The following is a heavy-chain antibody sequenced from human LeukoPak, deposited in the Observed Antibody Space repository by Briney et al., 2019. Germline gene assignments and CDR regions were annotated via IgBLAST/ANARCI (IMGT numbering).Heavy chain of an antibody. J-gene: IGHJ4*02. Sequence: GESLQISCKVSGYSFTSYWIGWVRQMPGKGLEWMGIIHPGDSDTRYSPSFKGQVTISGDKSISTAYLQWSSLKASDTAIYYCARTYYYGSGSYLNYFDYWGQGTLVTVSS. D-gene: IGHD3-10*01. CDR3: ARTYYYGSGSYLNYFDY. CDR1: GYSFTSYW. CDR2: IHPGDSDT. V-gene: IGHV5-51*01.